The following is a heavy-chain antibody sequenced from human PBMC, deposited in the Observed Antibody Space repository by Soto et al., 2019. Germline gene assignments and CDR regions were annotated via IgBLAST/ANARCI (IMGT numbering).Heavy chain of an antibody. CDR2: INPNSGGT. V-gene: IGHV1-2*04. Sequence: ASVKVSCKASGYTFTGYYMHWVRQAPGQGLEWMGWINPNSGGTNYAQKFQGWVTMTRDTSISTAYMELSRLRSDDTAVYYCARDIGKRGWIRPYYYYGMDVWGQGTTVTVSS. D-gene: IGHD6-19*01. J-gene: IGHJ6*02. CDR3: ARDIGKRGWIRPYYYYGMDV. CDR1: GYTFTGYY.